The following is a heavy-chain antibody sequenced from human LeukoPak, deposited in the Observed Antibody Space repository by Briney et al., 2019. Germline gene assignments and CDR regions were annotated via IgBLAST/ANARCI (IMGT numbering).Heavy chain of an antibody. Sequence: GGSLRLSCAASGFTISRSSMHWVRQAPGKGLEFVSAISRSGGNTYYANSVKGRFTISRDTSKNTLYLQVGSLRVEDMAVYYCARVGDRSGNGYSHWGQGTLVTVSS. CDR3: ARVGDRSGNGYSH. J-gene: IGHJ4*02. V-gene: IGHV3-64*01. CDR1: GFTISRSS. D-gene: IGHD2-2*03. CDR2: ISRSGGNT.